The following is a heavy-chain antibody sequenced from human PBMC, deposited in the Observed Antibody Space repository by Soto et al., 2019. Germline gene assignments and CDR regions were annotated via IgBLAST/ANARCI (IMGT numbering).Heavy chain of an antibody. CDR1: GYTFTGYY. CDR2: INPNSGGT. CDR3: ATVPDTIFGVAHIGEQDGFDY. Sequence: RASVKVSCKASGYTFTGYYMHWVRQAPGQGLEWMGWINPNSGGTNYAQKFQGRVTMTRDTSISTAYMELSRLRSDDTAVYYCATVPDTIFGVAHIGEQDGFDYWGQGTLVTVSS. D-gene: IGHD3-3*01. V-gene: IGHV1-2*02. J-gene: IGHJ4*02.